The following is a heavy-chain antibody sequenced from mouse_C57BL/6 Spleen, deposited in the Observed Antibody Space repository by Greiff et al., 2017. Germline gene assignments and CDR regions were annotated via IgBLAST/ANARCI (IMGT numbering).Heavy chain of an antibody. CDR2: INPNNGGT. J-gene: IGHJ3*01. Sequence: EVQLQQSGPELVKPGASVKISCKASGYTFTDYYMNWVKQSHGKSLEWIGDINPNNGGTSYNQKFKGKATLTVDKSSSTAYMELRSLTSEDSAVYYCARYYEYDWFAYWGQGTLVTVSA. V-gene: IGHV1-26*01. D-gene: IGHD2-4*01. CDR1: GYTFTDYY. CDR3: ARYYEYDWFAY.